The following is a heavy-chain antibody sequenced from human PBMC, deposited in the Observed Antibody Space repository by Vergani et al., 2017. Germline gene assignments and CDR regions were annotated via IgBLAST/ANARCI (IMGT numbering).Heavy chain of an antibody. V-gene: IGHV1-3*01. CDR1: GYTFTSYA. Sequence: QVQLVQSGAEVKKPGASVKVSCKASGYTFTSYAMHWVRQAPGQRLEWMGWINAGNGNTKYSQKFQGRVTITRDTSASTAYMELSSLRSEDTAVYYCAREHYYDSSGYYPPGDYWGQGTLVTVSS. CDR2: INAGNGNT. CDR3: AREHYYDSSGYYPPGDY. J-gene: IGHJ4*02. D-gene: IGHD3-22*01.